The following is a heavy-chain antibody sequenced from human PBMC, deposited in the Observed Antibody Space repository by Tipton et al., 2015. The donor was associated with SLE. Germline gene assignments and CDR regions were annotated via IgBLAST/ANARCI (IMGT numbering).Heavy chain of an antibody. D-gene: IGHD6-13*01. CDR3: ARDAAADCC. Sequence: QSGAEVKKPGSSVKVSCKASGGTFSTYAISWVRQAPGQGLEWMGRIIPIFGPTNYAQKFQGRVTITADKSTTTAYMELSSLRSEDTAVYYCARDAAADCCWGQGTLVTVSS. CDR1: GGTFSTYA. V-gene: IGHV1-69*06. J-gene: IGHJ4*02. CDR2: IIPIFGPT.